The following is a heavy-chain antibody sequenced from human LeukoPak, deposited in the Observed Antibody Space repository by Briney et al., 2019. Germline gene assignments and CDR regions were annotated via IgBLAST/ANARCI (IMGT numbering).Heavy chain of an antibody. CDR1: GYTFTGYY. Sequence: ASVKVSCKASGYTFTGYYMHWVRQAPGQGLEWMGWINPNSGGTNYAQKFQGRVTMTRDTSTSTVYMELSSLRSEDTAVYYCARLYGSGSSLYFDYWGQGTLVTVSS. D-gene: IGHD3-10*01. J-gene: IGHJ4*02. CDR2: INPNSGGT. CDR3: ARLYGSGSSLYFDY. V-gene: IGHV1-2*02.